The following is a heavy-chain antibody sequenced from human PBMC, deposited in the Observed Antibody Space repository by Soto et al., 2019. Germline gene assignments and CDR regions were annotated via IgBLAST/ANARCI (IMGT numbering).Heavy chain of an antibody. J-gene: IGHJ5*02. CDR1: GFTFSGSA. Sequence: EVQLVESGGGLVQPGGSLKLSCAASGFTFSGSAMHWVRQASGKGLEWVGRIRSKANSYATAYAASVKGRFTISRDDSKHTAYLQMNSLKTEDTAVYYCTSSYSSASGWFDPWGQGTLVTVSS. D-gene: IGHD6-25*01. CDR2: IRSKANSYAT. CDR3: TSSYSSASGWFDP. V-gene: IGHV3-73*01.